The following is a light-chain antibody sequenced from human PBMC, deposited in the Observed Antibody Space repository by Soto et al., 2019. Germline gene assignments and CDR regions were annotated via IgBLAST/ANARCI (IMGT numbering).Light chain of an antibody. CDR1: RVIGDY. Sequence: DVQMTQSPSSLSASVGDRVTITCRASRVIGDYLAWYQQKSGKVPKLLIYPASTLQSGVSSRFSGSGSGTDFTLTISRLQPEDVATYYCQKYNSAPRTFGQGTKVEI. J-gene: IGKJ1*01. CDR3: QKYNSAPRT. CDR2: PAS. V-gene: IGKV1-27*01.